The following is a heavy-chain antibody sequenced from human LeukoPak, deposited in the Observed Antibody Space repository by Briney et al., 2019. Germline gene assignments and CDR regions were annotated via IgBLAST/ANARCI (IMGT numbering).Heavy chain of an antibody. D-gene: IGHD3-22*01. CDR1: GGSISSYY. V-gene: IGHV4-59*01. CDR3: ARVVPDYHDSSTYVDY. CDR2: IYYSGST. Sequence: PSETLSLTCTVSGGSISSYYWSWIRQPPGKGLEWIGYIYYSGSTNYNPSLKSRVTISVDTSKNQFSLRLSSVTAADTAVYYCARVVPDYHDSSTYVDYWGQGTLVTVSS. J-gene: IGHJ4*02.